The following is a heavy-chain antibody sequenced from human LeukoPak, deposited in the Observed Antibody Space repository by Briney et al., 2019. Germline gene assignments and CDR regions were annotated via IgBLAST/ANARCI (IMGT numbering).Heavy chain of an antibody. Sequence: GGSLRLSCAASGFTFSSYSMNWVRQAPGKGLEWVSLLTWDGGRTYYAGSVKGRFTISRDNSKNTLYLQMNSLRTEDTALYYCARTPQKYCGSTSCFNWFDSWGQGTLVTVSS. D-gene: IGHD2-2*01. CDR3: ARTPQKYCGSTSCFNWFDS. CDR2: LTWDGGRT. CDR1: GFTFSSYS. J-gene: IGHJ5*01. V-gene: IGHV3-43*01.